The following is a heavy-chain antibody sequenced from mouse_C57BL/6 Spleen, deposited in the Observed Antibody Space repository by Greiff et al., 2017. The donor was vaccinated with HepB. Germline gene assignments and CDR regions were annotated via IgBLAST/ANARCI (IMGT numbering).Heavy chain of an antibody. CDR2: INPSTGGT. CDR1: GYSFTGYY. CDR3: AREEDIYYGNYCSMDY. V-gene: IGHV1-42*01. Sequence: VQLQQSGPELVKPGASVKISCKASGYSFTGYYMNWVKQSPEKSLEWIGEINPSTGGTTYNQKFKAKATLTVDKSSSTAYMQLKSLTSEDSEVYYCAREEDIYYGNYCSMDYWGQGTSVTVSS. D-gene: IGHD2-1*01. J-gene: IGHJ4*01.